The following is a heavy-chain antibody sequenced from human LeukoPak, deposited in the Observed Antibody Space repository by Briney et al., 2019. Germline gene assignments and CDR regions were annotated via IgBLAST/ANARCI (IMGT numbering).Heavy chain of an antibody. Sequence: SETLSLTCTVSGGSIGSYYWSWIRQPAGKRLEWIGRIYVSGSTNYNPSLKSRVTMSVDTSKSQFSLKLNSVTAADTGVYYCASGGYGYWGQGTLVTVSS. CDR3: ASGGYGY. J-gene: IGHJ4*02. CDR2: IYVSGST. CDR1: GGSIGSYY. D-gene: IGHD5-12*01. V-gene: IGHV4-4*07.